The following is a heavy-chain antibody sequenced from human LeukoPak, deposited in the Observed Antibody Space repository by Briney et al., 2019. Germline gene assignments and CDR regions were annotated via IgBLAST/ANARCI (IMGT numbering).Heavy chain of an antibody. D-gene: IGHD3-10*01. CDR1: GFTFRNYA. Sequence: PGGSLRLSCAAAGFTFRNYAMHWVRQTPGKGLEWVAVITSDGSKKYYPDSVKGRFTISRDNSKDTLYLKMDSLRADDTAIYSCAREINAGSFRTADYWGQGTLVTVSS. V-gene: IGHV3-30-3*01. CDR3: AREINAGSFRTADY. CDR2: ITSDGSKK. J-gene: IGHJ4*02.